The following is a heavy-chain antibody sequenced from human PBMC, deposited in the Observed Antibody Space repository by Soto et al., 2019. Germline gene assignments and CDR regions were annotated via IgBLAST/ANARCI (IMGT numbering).Heavy chain of an antibody. V-gene: IGHV3-7*05. CDR3: ARDPHSSGWYELVTPEDY. CDR2: IKQDGSEK. CDR1: GFTFSSYW. J-gene: IGHJ4*02. Sequence: EVQLVESGGGLVQPGGSLRLSCAASGFTFSSYWMSWVRQAPGKGLEWVANIKQDGSEKYYVDSVKGRFTISRDNAKNSLYLQMNSLRAEDTAVYYCARDPHSSGWYELVTPEDYWGQGTLVTVSS. D-gene: IGHD6-19*01.